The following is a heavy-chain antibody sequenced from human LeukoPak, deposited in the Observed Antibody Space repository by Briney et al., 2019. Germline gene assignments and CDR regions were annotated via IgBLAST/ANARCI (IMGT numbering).Heavy chain of an antibody. V-gene: IGHV3-66*01. D-gene: IGHD6-19*01. CDR3: ARGHSSGWYFDY. J-gene: IGHJ4*02. CDR2: IYSGGST. CDR1: GFTVSSNY. Sequence: GGSLRLSCAASGFTVSSNYMSWVRQAPGKGLEWVSVIYSGGSTYYADSVKGGFTISRDNSKNTLYLQMNSLRAEDTAVYYCARGHSSGWYFDYWGQGTLVTVSS.